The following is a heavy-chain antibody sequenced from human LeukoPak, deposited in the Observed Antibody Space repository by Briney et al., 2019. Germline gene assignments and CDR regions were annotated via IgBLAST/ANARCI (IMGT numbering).Heavy chain of an antibody. D-gene: IGHD6-19*01. V-gene: IGHV3-7*01. CDR2: IKQDGSER. CDR1: AFTFSSFW. Sequence: GGSLRLSCAASAFTFSSFWMSWVRQAPGKGLEWVANIKQDGSERYYVDSVKGRFTISRDNAKNSLYLQMRSLRAEDTAVYYCARDASGSSGWYSARGDDAFDIWGQGTMVTVSS. CDR3: ARDASGSSGWYSARGDDAFDI. J-gene: IGHJ3*02.